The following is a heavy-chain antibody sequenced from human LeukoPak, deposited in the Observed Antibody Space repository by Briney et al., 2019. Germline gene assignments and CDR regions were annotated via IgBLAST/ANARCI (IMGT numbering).Heavy chain of an antibody. D-gene: IGHD3-22*01. CDR2: ISAYNGNT. CDR1: GYTFTSYG. V-gene: IGHV1-18*01. J-gene: IGHJ4*02. Sequence: ASVKVSCKAAGYTFTSYGIGWVRQAPGQGLEWMGWISAYNGNTTYAQKLQGRVTMTTDTSTSTAYMELRSLRSADTAVYYCARAHYDSSGYYYPRWGQGTLVTVSS. CDR3: ARAHYDSSGYYYPR.